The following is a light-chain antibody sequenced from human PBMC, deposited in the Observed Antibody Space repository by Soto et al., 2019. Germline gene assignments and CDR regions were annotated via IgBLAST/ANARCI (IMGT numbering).Light chain of an antibody. Sequence: QSALTQPASVSGSPGQSITISCTGTSSDIGNYKFVSWYQQHVGKAPKLMTYEGSKRPSGVSARFSASQSRNTASLTISGLQAEDESHYYCGSHSGDYVVFGGGTKLTVL. CDR1: SSDIGNYKF. J-gene: IGLJ2*01. CDR3: GSHSGDYVV. CDR2: EGS. V-gene: IGLV2-23*01.